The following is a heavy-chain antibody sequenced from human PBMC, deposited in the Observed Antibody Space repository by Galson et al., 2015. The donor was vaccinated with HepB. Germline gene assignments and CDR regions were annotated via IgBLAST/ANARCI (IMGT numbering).Heavy chain of an antibody. CDR2: INAGNGNT. D-gene: IGHD5-12*01. Sequence: SVKVSCKASGYTFTSYAMHWVRQAPGQRPEWVGWINAGNGNTKYSQKFQGRVTITRDTSASTAYMELSSLRSEDTAVYYCARGVGYGDYDFYFDYWGQGTLVTVSA. J-gene: IGHJ4*02. CDR3: ARGVGYGDYDFYFDY. V-gene: IGHV1-3*01. CDR1: GYTFTSYA.